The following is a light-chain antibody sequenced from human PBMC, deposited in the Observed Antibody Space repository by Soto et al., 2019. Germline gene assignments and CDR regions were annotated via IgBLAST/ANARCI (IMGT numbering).Light chain of an antibody. CDR1: QSISSY. CDR2: AAS. V-gene: IGKV1-39*01. Sequence: DIQMTQSPSSLSASVGDRVTITCRASQSISSYLNWYQQKPGKAPKLLIYAASSLQSGVPSRFSGSGSVTDFTLTISSLQPEDFATYYYQHSYSTPLTFGGGTKVEIK. CDR3: QHSYSTPLT. J-gene: IGKJ4*01.